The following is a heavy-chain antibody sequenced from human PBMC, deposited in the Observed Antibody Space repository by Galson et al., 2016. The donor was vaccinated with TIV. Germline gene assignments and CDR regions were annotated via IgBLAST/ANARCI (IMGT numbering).Heavy chain of an antibody. Sequence: SLRLSCAASGLSVGINYMTWVRQGPGKGLEWVSLISDGGKTYYSDSVKGRFTISRDSSKNTLYLHMSRLRVEDTAVYYCTRDRVVDATYYYYYYGMDVWGQGTAVTVSS. J-gene: IGHJ6*02. CDR3: TRDRVVDATYYYYYYGMDV. CDR1: GLSVGINY. V-gene: IGHV3-66*02. CDR2: ISDGGKT. D-gene: IGHD2-15*01.